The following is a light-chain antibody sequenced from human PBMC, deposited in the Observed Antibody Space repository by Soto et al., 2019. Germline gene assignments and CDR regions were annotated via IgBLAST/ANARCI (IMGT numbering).Light chain of an antibody. Sequence: DIRMTQSPSSLSAFVGDRVIITCRASQTIGTSLSWFQHKPGTAPKLLLSSTSTLQDGVPLRFSGSASGTVFTLTIASLQPDDLATYYCQQTYRTPLTFGGGTKLEIK. CDR1: QTIGTS. CDR3: QQTYRTPLT. V-gene: IGKV1-39*01. J-gene: IGKJ4*01. CDR2: STS.